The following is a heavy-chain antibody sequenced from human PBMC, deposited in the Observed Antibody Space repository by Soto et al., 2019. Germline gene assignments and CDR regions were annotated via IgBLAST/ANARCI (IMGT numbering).Heavy chain of an antibody. V-gene: IGHV3-53*05. Sequence: GGSLRLSCVTSGFTVSSNYMSWVRQAPGKGLEWVSVIFSGGTTSYADSVKGRFFISRDNSKNTLYLQMNSVTAADTAVYHCARGGGSPYHNHEFDFWGQGTLVTVSS. D-gene: IGHD6-13*01. CDR2: IFSGGTT. CDR1: GFTVSSNY. CDR3: ARGGGSPYHNHEFDF. J-gene: IGHJ4*02.